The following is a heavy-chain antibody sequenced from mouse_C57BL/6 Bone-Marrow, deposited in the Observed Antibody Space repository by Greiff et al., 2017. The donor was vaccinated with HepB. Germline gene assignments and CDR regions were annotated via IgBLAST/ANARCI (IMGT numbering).Heavy chain of an antibody. V-gene: IGHV1-18*01. CDR2: INPNNGGT. J-gene: IGHJ3*01. D-gene: IGHD1-1*01. Sequence: EVQLQQSGPELVKPGASVKIPCKASGCTFTDYNMDWVKQSHGKSLEWIGDINPNNGGTIYNQKFKGKATLTVDKSSSTAYMELRSLTSEDTAVYYCARGDYYGSSPFAYWGQGTLFTVSA. CDR3: ARGDYYGSSPFAY. CDR1: GCTFTDYN.